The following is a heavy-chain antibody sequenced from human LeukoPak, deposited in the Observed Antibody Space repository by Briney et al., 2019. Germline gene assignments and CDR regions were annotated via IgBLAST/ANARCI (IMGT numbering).Heavy chain of an antibody. CDR1: GFTFSDYY. D-gene: IGHD3-10*01. V-gene: IGHV3-11*04. J-gene: IGHJ5*02. CDR2: ISSSGSTI. CDR3: AGVRGVFFGWFDP. Sequence: GGSLRLSCAASGFTFSDYYMSWIRQAPGKGLEWVSYISSSGSTIYYADSVKGRFTISMDNAKNSLYLQMNSLRAEDTAVYYCAGVRGVFFGWFDPWGQGTLVTVSS.